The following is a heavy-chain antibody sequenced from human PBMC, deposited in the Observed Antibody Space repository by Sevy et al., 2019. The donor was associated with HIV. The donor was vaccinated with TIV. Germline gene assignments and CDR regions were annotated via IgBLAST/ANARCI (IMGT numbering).Heavy chain of an antibody. J-gene: IGHJ4*02. CDR2: ISSGSRII. CDR3: ARDSSVVGYFDY. D-gene: IGHD3-3*02. V-gene: IGHV3-48*01. Sequence: GGSLRLSCVASGFTFSWESMNWVRQAPGKGLEWLSNISSGSRIIYYADSVKGRFTISRDNAKNSLYLQMNSLRAEDTAVYYCARDSSVVGYFDYWGQGSLVTVSS. CDR1: GFTFSWES.